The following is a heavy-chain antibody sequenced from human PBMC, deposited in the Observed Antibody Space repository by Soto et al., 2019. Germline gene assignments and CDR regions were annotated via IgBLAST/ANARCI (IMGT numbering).Heavy chain of an antibody. V-gene: IGHV4-39*01. D-gene: IGHD3-22*01. CDR3: ARLRYYDTAFDY. Sequence: QLQLQESGPGLVKPSETLSLTCTVSGGSISSSSYYWGWIRQPPGKGLEWIGSIYYSGSTYYNPSLKSRVTISVDTSKNQFSLKLSSVTAADTAVYYCARLRYYDTAFDYWGQGTLVTASS. CDR2: IYYSGST. CDR1: GGSISSSSYY. J-gene: IGHJ4*02.